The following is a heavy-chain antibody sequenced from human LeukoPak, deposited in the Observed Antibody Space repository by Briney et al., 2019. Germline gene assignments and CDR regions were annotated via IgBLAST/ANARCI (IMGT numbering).Heavy chain of an antibody. J-gene: IGHJ4*02. D-gene: IGHD3-10*01. CDR2: IYHSGST. Sequence: SETLSLTCAVSGGSISSGGYSWGWIRQPPGKGLEWIGYIYHSGSTYYNPSLKSRVTISVDRSKNQFSLKLSSVTAADTAVYYCARSYGSGSYSYYFDYWGQGTLVTVSS. CDR1: GGSISSGGYS. CDR3: ARSYGSGSYSYYFDY. V-gene: IGHV4-30-2*01.